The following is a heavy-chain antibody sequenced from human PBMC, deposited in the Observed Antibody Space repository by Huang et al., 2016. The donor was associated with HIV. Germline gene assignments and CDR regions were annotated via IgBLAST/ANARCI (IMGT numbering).Heavy chain of an antibody. V-gene: IGHV4-4*07. Sequence: SGGSISSYYWSWIRQPAGKVLGWIGRIYTRGSTNYHPALNSRVTISVDTSKNQFSLKLSSGTAADTAVYYCARGGELLWFGEPGGWFDPWGQGTLVTVSS. CDR1: GGSISSYY. J-gene: IGHJ5*02. CDR3: ARGGELLWFGEPGGWFDP. D-gene: IGHD3-10*01. CDR2: IYTRGST.